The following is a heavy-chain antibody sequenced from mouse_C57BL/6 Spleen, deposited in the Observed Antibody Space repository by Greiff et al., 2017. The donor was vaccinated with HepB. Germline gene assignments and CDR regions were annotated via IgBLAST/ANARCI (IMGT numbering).Heavy chain of an antibody. CDR3: ARGGLRHYFDY. V-gene: IGHV1-59*01. J-gene: IGHJ2*01. CDR2: IDPSDSYT. Sequence: VQLQQPGAELVRPGPSVKLSCKASGYTFTSYWMHWVKQRPGQGLEWIGVIDPSDSYTNYNQKFKGKATLTVDTSSSTAYMQLSSLTSEDSAVYYCARGGLRHYFDYWGQGTTLTVSS. D-gene: IGHD2-2*01. CDR1: GYTFTSYW.